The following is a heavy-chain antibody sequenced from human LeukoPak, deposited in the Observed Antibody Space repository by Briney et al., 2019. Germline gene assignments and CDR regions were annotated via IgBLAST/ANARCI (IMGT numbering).Heavy chain of an antibody. D-gene: IGHD5-24*01. CDR1: GGTFSSYV. Sequence: SVTVSCKASGGTFSSYVISWVRQAPGQGLEWMGGIIPMFGTANYAQKFQGRVTITADESTSTAYMELSSLRSEDTAVYYCARAIVEMATIRFEDAVDIWGQGTMVTVSS. CDR3: ARAIVEMATIRFEDAVDI. CDR2: IIPMFGTA. J-gene: IGHJ3*02. V-gene: IGHV1-69*13.